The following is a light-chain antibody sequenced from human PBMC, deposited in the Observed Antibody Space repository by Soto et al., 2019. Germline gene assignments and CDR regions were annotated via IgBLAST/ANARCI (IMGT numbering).Light chain of an antibody. J-gene: IGLJ1*01. Sequence: QPALDQPPSASGSPGQSVTISCTGTSSDVGAYNYVSWYQQLPGKAPKLIIYEVSKRPSGVPDRFSGSKSGNTASLTISGLQAEDEADYYCCSYAGSYSLYVFGTGIKVTVL. CDR1: SSDVGAYNY. CDR2: EVS. CDR3: CSYAGSYSLYV. V-gene: IGLV2-8*01.